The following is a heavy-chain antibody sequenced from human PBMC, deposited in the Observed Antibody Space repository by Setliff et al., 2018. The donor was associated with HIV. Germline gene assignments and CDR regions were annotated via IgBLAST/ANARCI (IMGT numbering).Heavy chain of an antibody. D-gene: IGHD1-26*01. J-gene: IGHJ4*02. CDR3: ARLGVRSPFDY. CDR1: GYSLSSASY. V-gene: IGHV4-38-2*02. Sequence: PSETLSLTCSVSGYSLSSASYWGWIRQSPEKGLEWIGSISLSGSTYYNPSLKSRVTISVDTSKNQFSLKLSSVTAADTAVYYCARLGVRSPFDYWGQGTLVTVSS. CDR2: ISLSGST.